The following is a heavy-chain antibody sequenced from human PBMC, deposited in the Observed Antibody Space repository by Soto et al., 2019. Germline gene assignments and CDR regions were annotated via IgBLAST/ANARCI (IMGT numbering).Heavy chain of an antibody. J-gene: IGHJ5*02. CDR1: GFTFSSYY. CDR3: ARGGSTSWLRALDL. V-gene: IGHV3-74*01. Sequence: EVQLVESGGGLVQPGGSLRLSCAVSGFTFSSYYMQWVRQGPVKGLVYVARIDFDGRSTVHADSVKGRFTISRDNAKNTLYLQMNSLGVEDTGVYYCARGGSTSWLRALDLWGQGTLVTVSS. D-gene: IGHD6-13*01. CDR2: IDFDGRST.